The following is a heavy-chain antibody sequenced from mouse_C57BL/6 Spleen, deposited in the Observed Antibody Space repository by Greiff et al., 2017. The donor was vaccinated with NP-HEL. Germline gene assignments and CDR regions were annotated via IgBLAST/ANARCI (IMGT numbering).Heavy chain of an antibody. J-gene: IGHJ4*01. D-gene: IGHD2-3*01. CDR3: ARSPDGYFLMDY. CDR1: GYTFTSYW. Sequence: VQLQQPGAELVKPGASVKLSCKASGYTFTSYWMHWVKQRPGQGLEWIGMIHPNSGSTNYNEKFKSKATLTVDKSSSTAYMQLSSLTSEDSAVYYCARSPDGYFLMDYWGQGTSVTVSS. V-gene: IGHV1-64*01. CDR2: IHPNSGST.